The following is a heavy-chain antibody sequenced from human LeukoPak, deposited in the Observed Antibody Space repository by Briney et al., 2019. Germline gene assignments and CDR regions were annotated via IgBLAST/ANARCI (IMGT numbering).Heavy chain of an antibody. CDR3: ARDKGLYAYFFDC. CDR1: GVSISSAGYY. D-gene: IGHD2-2*01. Sequence: PSETLSLTCSVSGVSISSAGYYWSWIRQPAGRGLEWIGRIYPSRTTHYNPSLESRVTIALDTSKNQFTLKLNSVTAADTAVYYCARDKGLYAYFFDCWGQGTLVSVSS. CDR2: IYPSRTT. J-gene: IGHJ4*02. V-gene: IGHV4-61*02.